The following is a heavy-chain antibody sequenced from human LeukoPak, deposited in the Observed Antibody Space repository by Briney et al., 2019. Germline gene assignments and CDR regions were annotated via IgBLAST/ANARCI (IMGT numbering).Heavy chain of an antibody. CDR3: ARVGRAAAGKNYYFDY. CDR1: GGSFTKHQ. V-gene: IGHV4-34*01. J-gene: IGHJ4*02. Sequence: SETLSLTCAVYGGSFTKHQWSWIRQPPGKGLEWIGAINDGGSTNYNPSLKSRVTISVDTSKNQFSLKLSSVTAADTAVYYCARVGRAAAGKNYYFDYWGQGTLVTVSS. D-gene: IGHD6-13*01. CDR2: INDGGST.